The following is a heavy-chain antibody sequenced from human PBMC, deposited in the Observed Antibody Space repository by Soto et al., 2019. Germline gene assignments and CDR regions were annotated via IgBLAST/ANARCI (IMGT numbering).Heavy chain of an antibody. Sequence: ASVKVSCKASGYTFTSYGISWVRQATGQGLEWMGWISAYNGNTNYAQKLQGRVTMTTDTSTSTAYMELRSLRSDDTAVYYCARAHFWSGYWLAGMDVWGQGTTVTVSS. CDR3: ARAHFWSGYWLAGMDV. CDR1: GYTFTSYG. V-gene: IGHV1-18*01. J-gene: IGHJ6*02. D-gene: IGHD3-3*02. CDR2: ISAYNGNT.